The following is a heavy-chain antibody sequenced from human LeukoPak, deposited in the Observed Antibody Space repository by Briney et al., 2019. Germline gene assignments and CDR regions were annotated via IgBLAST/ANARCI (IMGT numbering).Heavy chain of an antibody. V-gene: IGHV3-23*01. Sequence: GGSLRLSCAASGFTFSSYAMSWVRQAPGKGLEWVSAISGSGGSTYYADSVKGRFTVSRDNSKNTLYLQINSLRDEDTAVYYCAKDDAWLQYNDWGQGTLVTVSS. D-gene: IGHD5-24*01. J-gene: IGHJ4*02. CDR3: AKDDAWLQYND. CDR1: GFTFSSYA. CDR2: ISGSGGST.